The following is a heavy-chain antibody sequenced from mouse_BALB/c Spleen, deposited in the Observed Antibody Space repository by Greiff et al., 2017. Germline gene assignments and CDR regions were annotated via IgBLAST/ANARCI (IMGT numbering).Heavy chain of an antibody. D-gene: IGHD1-1*01. CDR2: ISSGSSTI. CDR1: GFTFSSFG. Sequence: EVKLVESGGGLVQPGGSRKLSCAASGFTFSSFGMHWVRQAPEKGLEWVAYISSGSSTIYYADTVKGRFTISRDNPKNTLFLHMTSLRSEDTAMYYCARLDYYGSSDYWGQGTTLTVSS. J-gene: IGHJ2*01. V-gene: IGHV5-17*02. CDR3: ARLDYYGSSDY.